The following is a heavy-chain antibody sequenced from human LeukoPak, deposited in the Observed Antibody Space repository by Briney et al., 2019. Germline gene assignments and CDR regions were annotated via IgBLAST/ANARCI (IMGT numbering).Heavy chain of an antibody. J-gene: IGHJ3*02. Sequence: SETLSLTCTVSGGSISSYYWSWIRQPPGKGLEWLGEINHSGSTNYNPSLKSRVTISVDTSKNQFSLKLNSVTAADTAVYYCAKSNGYGLVDIWGQGTMVTVSS. CDR3: AKSNGYGLVDI. CDR2: INHSGST. CDR1: GGSISSYY. V-gene: IGHV4-59*12. D-gene: IGHD3-10*01.